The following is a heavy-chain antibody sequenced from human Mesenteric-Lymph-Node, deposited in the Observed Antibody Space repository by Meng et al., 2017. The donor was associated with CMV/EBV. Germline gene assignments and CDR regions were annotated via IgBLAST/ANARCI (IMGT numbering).Heavy chain of an antibody. J-gene: IGHJ6*02. CDR3: AKSFGRGPYYGMDV. D-gene: IGHD3-16*01. Sequence: GESLKISCAASGFTFSSYAMSWVRQAPGKGLEWVSAISGSGGSTYYADSVKGRFTISRDNSKNTLYLQMNSLRAEDTAEYYCAKSFGRGPYYGMDVWGQGTTVTVSS. V-gene: IGHV3-23*01. CDR2: ISGSGGST. CDR1: GFTFSSYA.